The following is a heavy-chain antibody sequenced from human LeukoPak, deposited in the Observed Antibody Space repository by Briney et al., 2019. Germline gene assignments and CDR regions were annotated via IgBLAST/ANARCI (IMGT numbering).Heavy chain of an antibody. J-gene: IGHJ4*02. CDR2: ISPYNGNT. V-gene: IGHV1-18*01. Sequence: ASMKVSCKTSGYTFTNYGISWVRQAPGQGLEWMGWISPYNGNTIYAQKLQGRVTVTTDTSTSTVYMELRSLRSDDTAVYYCTRTVLDCKNGVCYDYWGQGTLVTVSS. CDR3: TRTVLDCKNGVCYDY. D-gene: IGHD2-8*01. CDR1: GYTFTNYG.